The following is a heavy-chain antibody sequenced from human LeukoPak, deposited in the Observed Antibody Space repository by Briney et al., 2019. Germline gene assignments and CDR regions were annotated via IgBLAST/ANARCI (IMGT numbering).Heavy chain of an antibody. J-gene: IGHJ4*02. D-gene: IGHD6-19*01. Sequence: PSETLSLTCTVSGGSMESSRYYLGWIRQPPGKGLEWIGSIYYSGNTYYNPSLKSRVTISVDTSKNQFSLKLSSVTAADTAVYYCAKLAHSSGRYFDYWGQGTLVTVSS. CDR1: GGSMESSRYY. CDR3: AKLAHSSGRYFDY. CDR2: IYYSGNT. V-gene: IGHV4-39*01.